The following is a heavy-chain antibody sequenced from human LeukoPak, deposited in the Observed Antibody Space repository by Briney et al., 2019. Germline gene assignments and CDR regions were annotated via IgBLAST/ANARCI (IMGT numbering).Heavy chain of an antibody. CDR1: GYTFTSYG. V-gene: IGHV1-18*01. CDR3: ARDRHGLGITIIVGSSFDI. J-gene: IGHJ3*02. CDR2: ISAYNGNT. D-gene: IGHD3-22*01. Sequence: ASVKVSCKASGYTFTSYGISWVRQAPGQGLEWMGWISAYNGNTNYAQKPQGRVTMTTDTSTSTAYMELRSLRSDDTAVYYCARDRHGLGITIIVGSSFDIWGQGTMVTVSS.